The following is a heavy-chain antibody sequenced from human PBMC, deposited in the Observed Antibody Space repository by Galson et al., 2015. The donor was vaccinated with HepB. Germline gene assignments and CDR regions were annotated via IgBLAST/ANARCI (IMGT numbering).Heavy chain of an antibody. CDR2: ISAYNGNT. J-gene: IGHJ6*03. D-gene: IGHD5-12*01. V-gene: IGHV1-18*01. CDR3: ARGHDYLFDYYYYMDV. CDR1: GYTFTSYG. Sequence: SVKVSCKASGYTFTSYGISWVRQAPGQGLEWMGWISAYNGNTNYAQKLQGRVTMTTDTSTSTAYMELRSLRSDDTAVYYCARGHDYLFDYYYYMDVWGKGTTVTVSS.